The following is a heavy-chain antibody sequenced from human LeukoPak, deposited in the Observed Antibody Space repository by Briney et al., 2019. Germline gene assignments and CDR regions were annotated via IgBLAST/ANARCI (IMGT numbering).Heavy chain of an antibody. D-gene: IGHD3-3*01. V-gene: IGHV3-21*04. CDR2: ISSSSSYI. J-gene: IGHJ4*02. Sequence: GGSLRLSCAASGFTFSSYSMNWVRQAPGKGLEWVSSISSSSSYIYYADSVKGRFTISRDNAKNSLYLQMNSLRAEDTAVYYCARDRGAYDSPPYWGQGTLVTVSS. CDR1: GFTFSSYS. CDR3: ARDRGAYDSPPY.